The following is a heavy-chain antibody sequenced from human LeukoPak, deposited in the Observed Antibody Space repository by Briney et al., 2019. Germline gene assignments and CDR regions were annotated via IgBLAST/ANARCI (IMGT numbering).Heavy chain of an antibody. D-gene: IGHD3-16*02. V-gene: IGHV4-61*05. CDR1: GGSISTSNYY. J-gene: IGHJ5*02. Sequence: NPSETLSLTCTVSGGSISTSNYYWGWIRQPPGKGLEWIGYIYHSGSTNYNPSLKSRVTISVDTSKKQFSLKLSSVTAADTAVYYCARGRGPRRELSLWVSGWFDPWGQGTLVTVSS. CDR2: IYHSGST. CDR3: ARGRGPRRELSLWVSGWFDP.